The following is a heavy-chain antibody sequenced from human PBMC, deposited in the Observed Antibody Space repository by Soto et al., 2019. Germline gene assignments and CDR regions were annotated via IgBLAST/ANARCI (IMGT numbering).Heavy chain of an antibody. J-gene: IGHJ4*02. CDR2: EYSGST. Sequence: QVQLQESGPGLVKPSETLSLTCTVSGASISRDHWNWIRQPPGKGLEWIGEYSGSTNYNPSLKSRATIPVNTSKNPFSLKLSSGTAADTAVYFCATYTSDGGGRGYWGQGTLVTVSS. V-gene: IGHV4-59*08. D-gene: IGHD6-19*01. CDR1: GASISRDH. CDR3: ATYTSDGGGRGY.